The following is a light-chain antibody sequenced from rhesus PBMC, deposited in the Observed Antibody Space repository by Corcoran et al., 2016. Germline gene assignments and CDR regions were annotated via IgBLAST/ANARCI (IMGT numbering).Light chain of an antibody. V-gene: IGKV1-21*01. J-gene: IGKJ4*01. CDR3: QQYTVRPLT. CDR2: KAS. Sequence: DIQMTQSPSSLSASVGDTVTITCRASQGIYSWLAWYQQKPGKAPKLLIYKASSLRSGVPSRFSGSGSGTVFTLTISSLQSEDFATYYCQQYTVRPLTFGGGTKVEIK. CDR1: QGIYSW.